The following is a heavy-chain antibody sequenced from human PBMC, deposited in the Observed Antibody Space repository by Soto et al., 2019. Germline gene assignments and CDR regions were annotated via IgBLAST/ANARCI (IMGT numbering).Heavy chain of an antibody. J-gene: IGHJ5*02. CDR3: ARVYGDYESQHEYNWFDP. CDR1: GFTFSSYG. V-gene: IGHV3-33*01. D-gene: IGHD4-17*01. Sequence: GGSLRLSCAASGFTFSSYGMHWVRQAPGKGLEWVAVIWYDGSNKYYADSVKGRFTISRDNSKNTLYLQMNSLRAEDTAVYYCARVYGDYESQHEYNWFDPWGQGTLVTVSS. CDR2: IWYDGSNK.